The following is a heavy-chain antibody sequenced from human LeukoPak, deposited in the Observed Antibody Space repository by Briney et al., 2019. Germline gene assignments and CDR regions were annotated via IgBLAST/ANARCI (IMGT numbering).Heavy chain of an antibody. CDR3: ARIGFGYSLGQGYDY. Sequence: GGSLRLSCVVSGISFNGYSMNWVRQAPGKGLAWVAAILADGMNKYYADSVKGRFTISRDNSENTLYLQMNSLRPEDTAVYYCARIGFGYSLGQGYDYWGQGTLVSVSS. V-gene: IGHV3-30*04. J-gene: IGHJ4*02. CDR2: ILADGMNK. D-gene: IGHD5-18*01. CDR1: GISFNGYS.